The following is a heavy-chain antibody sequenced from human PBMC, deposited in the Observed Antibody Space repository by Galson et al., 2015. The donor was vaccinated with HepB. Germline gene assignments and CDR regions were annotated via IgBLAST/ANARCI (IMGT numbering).Heavy chain of an antibody. CDR2: SKSKTYGGTT. Sequence: SLRLSCAASGFPFSNSWMSWVRQAPGKGLEWVATSKSKTYGGTTDYAAVVKGRSTISRHESTQTLYLQMISLKTEDTAVYYCTSVSVTMDRGPGPFDIWGHGTVVTVSS. CDR1: GFPFSNSW. J-gene: IGHJ3*02. V-gene: IGHV3-15*01. D-gene: IGHD3-10*01. CDR3: TSVSVTMDRGPGPFDI.